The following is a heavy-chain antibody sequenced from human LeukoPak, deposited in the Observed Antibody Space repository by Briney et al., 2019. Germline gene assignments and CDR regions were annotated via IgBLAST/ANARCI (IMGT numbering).Heavy chain of an antibody. CDR3: AGGGILGYCSSTSCWTYYFDY. Sequence: SVKVSCKASGYTFSNYDVSWVRQAPGHGLEWMGGIIPIFGTANYAQKFQGRVTITADESTSTAYMELSSLRSEDTAVYYCAGGGILGYCSSTSCWTYYFDYWGQGTLVTVSS. V-gene: IGHV1-69*13. J-gene: IGHJ4*02. D-gene: IGHD2-2*01. CDR2: IIPIFGTA. CDR1: GYTFSNYD.